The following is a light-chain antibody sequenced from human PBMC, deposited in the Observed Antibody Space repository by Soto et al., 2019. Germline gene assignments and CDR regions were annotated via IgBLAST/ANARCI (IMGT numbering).Light chain of an antibody. CDR3: QQSYSTPQT. J-gene: IGKJ1*01. CDR1: QSISSY. CDR2: AAS. V-gene: IGKV1-39*01. Sequence: DIQMTQSPSSLPASVGDGVTSICRASQSISSYLNWYQQKPGKGAKLLIYAASSLQSGVPSRFSGSGSGTDFTLTISSLQPEDFATYYCQQSYSTPQTFGQGTKVDIK.